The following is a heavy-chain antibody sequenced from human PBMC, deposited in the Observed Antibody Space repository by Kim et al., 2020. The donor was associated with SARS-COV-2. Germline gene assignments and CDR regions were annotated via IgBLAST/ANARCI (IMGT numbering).Heavy chain of an antibody. V-gene: IGHV4-30-2*04. CDR3: VRDPAAAADLDY. J-gene: IGHJ4*02. D-gene: IGHD2-2*01. Sequence: YNPYRRGRVTISVDTSSNQFSLKLSSVTAADTAVYYCVRDPAAAADLDYWGQGTLVTVS.